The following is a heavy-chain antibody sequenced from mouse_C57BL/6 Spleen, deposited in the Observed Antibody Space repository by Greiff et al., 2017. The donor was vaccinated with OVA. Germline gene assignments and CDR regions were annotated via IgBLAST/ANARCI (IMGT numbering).Heavy chain of an antibody. CDR1: GFTFSNYW. J-gene: IGHJ3*01. CDR3: TASYYYGSRSMAY. CDR2: IRLKSDNYAT. V-gene: IGHV6-3*01. Sequence: EVQLVESGGGLVQPGGSMKLSCVASGFTFSNYWMNWVSQSPEKGLEWVAQIRLKSDNYATHHAEYGKGRFTISRDDSKRSVYQQMNNLRTEDTGIYYCTASYYYGSRSMAYWGQGTLVTVSA. D-gene: IGHD1-1*01.